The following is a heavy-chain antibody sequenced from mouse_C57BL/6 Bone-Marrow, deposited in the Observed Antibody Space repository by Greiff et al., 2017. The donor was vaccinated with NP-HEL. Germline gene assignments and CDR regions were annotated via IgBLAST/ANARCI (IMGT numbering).Heavy chain of an antibody. D-gene: IGHD2-4*01. CDR2: IYWDADT. CDR3: ARRVYYDYDDYFDY. V-gene: IGHV8-12*01. CDR1: GFSLSTSGMG. Sequence: QVTLNESGPGILQSSQTLSLTCSFSGFSLSTSGMGVSWIRQPSGKGLEWLAHIYWDADTRYNPALKSRLTISKDTSRNQVFLKITSVDTADTATYNCARRVYYDYDDYFDYWGQGTTLTVSS. J-gene: IGHJ2*01.